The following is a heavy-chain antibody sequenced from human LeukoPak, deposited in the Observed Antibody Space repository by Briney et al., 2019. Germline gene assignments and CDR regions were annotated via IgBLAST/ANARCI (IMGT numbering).Heavy chain of an antibody. J-gene: IGHJ6*03. Sequence: GGSLRLFCAASGFIFDDYGMSWVRHAPGKGLEWVSGVNWNGGITGYADSVKGRFTISRDNAKNSLYLQMNSLRAEDTALYYCARRDTMVRGVISRTYYYFYMDVWGKGTTVTVSS. CDR2: VNWNGGIT. CDR3: ARRDTMVRGVISRTYYYFYMDV. D-gene: IGHD3-10*01. V-gene: IGHV3-20*04. CDR1: GFIFDDYG.